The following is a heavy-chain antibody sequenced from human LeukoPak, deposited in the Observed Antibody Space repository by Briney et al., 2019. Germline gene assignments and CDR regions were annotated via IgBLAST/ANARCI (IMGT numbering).Heavy chain of an antibody. CDR2: ISAGGGST. V-gene: IGHV3-23*01. D-gene: IGHD1-26*01. CDR1: GFTFSNYA. CDR3: ARDSREGAKGLDP. Sequence: GGSLRLSCAASGFTFSNYAMSWVRQAPGKGLEWVSAISAGGGSTYYADSVKGRFTISRDSSKNTLYLQMNSLRADDTAVYYCARDSREGAKGLDPWGQGTLVTVSS. J-gene: IGHJ5*02.